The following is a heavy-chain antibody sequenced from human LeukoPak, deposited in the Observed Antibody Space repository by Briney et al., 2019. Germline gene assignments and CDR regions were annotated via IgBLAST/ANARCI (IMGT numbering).Heavy chain of an antibody. CDR3: AGWTDYGDYPA. Sequence: GGSLRLSCAASGFTFSSYWMSWVRQAPGKGLEWVANIKQDGSEKYYVDSVKGRFTISRDNAKNSLYLQMNSLRAEDTAVYYCAGWTDYGDYPAWGKGTPFTVSS. D-gene: IGHD4-17*01. J-gene: IGHJ6*04. V-gene: IGHV3-7*01. CDR1: GFTFSSYW. CDR2: IKQDGSEK.